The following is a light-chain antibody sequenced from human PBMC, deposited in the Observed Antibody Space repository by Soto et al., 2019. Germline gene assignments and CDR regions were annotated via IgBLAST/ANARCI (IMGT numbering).Light chain of an antibody. V-gene: IGKV4-1*01. J-gene: IGKJ1*01. CDR3: QQYYRTSWT. CDR2: WAS. Sequence: DIFMTQCPDSLAVSLGERATINRKSSQSVLYSSNNKNYLAWYQQKPGQPPKLLIYWASTRESGVPDRFSGSGSGTDITLTISSMQAEDVAVYYCQQYYRTSWTFGQGTKVDIK. CDR1: QSVLYSSNNKNY.